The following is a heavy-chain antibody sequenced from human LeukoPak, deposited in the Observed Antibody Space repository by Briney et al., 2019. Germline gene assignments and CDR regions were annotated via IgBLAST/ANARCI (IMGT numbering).Heavy chain of an antibody. D-gene: IGHD3-10*01. CDR2: MDYSGRT. CDR3: ARDYYGSGSLFDY. V-gene: IGHV4-39*07. J-gene: IGHJ4*02. Sequence: SETLSLTCTVSGGSISSSNYYWGWIRQPPGKGLEWIGSMDYSGRTYSNPSLKSRVTISVDTSKNQFSLRLSSVTAADTAVYYCARDYYGSGSLFDYWGQGTLVTVSS. CDR1: GGSISSSNYY.